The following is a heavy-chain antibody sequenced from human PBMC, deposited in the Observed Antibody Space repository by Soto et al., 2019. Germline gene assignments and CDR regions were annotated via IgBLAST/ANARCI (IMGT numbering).Heavy chain of an antibody. CDR2: VYHSGST. J-gene: IGHJ4*02. V-gene: IGHV4-4*02. CDR3: AQRSYVKESRFDY. CDR1: GGSIDSSNW. D-gene: IGHD3-16*01. Sequence: QVQLQESGPGLVKPSGTLSLTCAVSGGSIDSSNWWSGVRQPPGKGLERIGEVYHSGSTNYNPSLRSRVTISVDRSKNQLSLNLSSVTAADTAVYYGAQRSYVKESRFDYWGQGTLVTVSS.